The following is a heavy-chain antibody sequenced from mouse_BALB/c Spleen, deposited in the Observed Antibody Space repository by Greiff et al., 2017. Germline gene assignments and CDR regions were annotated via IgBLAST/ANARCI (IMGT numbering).Heavy chain of an antibody. J-gene: IGHJ4*01. CDR2: INTSNGRT. CDR1: GYTFTSYW. V-gene: IGHV1S81*02. Sequence: QVQLQQPGAELVKPGASVKLSCTASGYTFTSYWMHWVKQRPGQGLEWIGEINTSNGRTNYHEKFKSKTTLTVDKSSSTAYMQLRSLTSVDSAVYDCARSVSAGYRYYAMDYWGQGTSVTGSS. CDR3: ARSVSAGYRYYAMDY. D-gene: IGHD3-1*01.